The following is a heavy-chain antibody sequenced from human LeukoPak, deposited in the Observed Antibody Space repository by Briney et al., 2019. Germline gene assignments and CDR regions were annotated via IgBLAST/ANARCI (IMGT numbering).Heavy chain of an antibody. CDR1: GYTLTELS. J-gene: IGHJ4*02. CDR3: ARGLVAIHQKDY. Sequence: ASVKVSCKVSGYTLTELSMHWVRQATGQGLEWMGWMNPNSGNTGYAQKFQGRVTMTRNTSISTAYMELSSLRSEDTAVYYCARGLVAIHQKDYWGQGTLVTVSS. V-gene: IGHV1-8*01. CDR2: MNPNSGNT. D-gene: IGHD2-15*01.